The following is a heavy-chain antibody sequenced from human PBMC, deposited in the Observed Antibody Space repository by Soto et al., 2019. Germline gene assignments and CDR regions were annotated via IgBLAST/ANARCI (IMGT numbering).Heavy chain of an antibody. V-gene: IGHV4-4*07. CDR3: GGEVSFIAYQFAHELQFWSFDV. CDR1: GGSINTFY. CDR2: ILSSGST. J-gene: IGHJ3*01. D-gene: IGHD1-26*01. Sequence: PSETLSLTCTVSGGSINTFYSSWVRQPAGKGLEWIGRILSSGSTSFNPSLESRVAMSLDTSKNHFSLNLSSVTAADMAVYYCGGEVSFIAYQFAHELQFWSFDVWGQGAIVTVSS.